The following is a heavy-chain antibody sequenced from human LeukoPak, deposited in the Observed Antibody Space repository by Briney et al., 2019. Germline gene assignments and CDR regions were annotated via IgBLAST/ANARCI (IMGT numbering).Heavy chain of an antibody. D-gene: IGHD4-17*01. Sequence: SDTLSLTCTVSGYSMRRGDYWGWIRQPPGKGLEWLRSIYHSGSTYYNPSLKSRVTISVDTSKNQFSLNLSSVTAADTAVYYCARGGGSYGKNWFDPWGQGTLLTVSS. J-gene: IGHJ5*02. CDR2: IYHSGST. V-gene: IGHV4-38-2*02. CDR3: ARGGGSYGKNWFDP. CDR1: GYSMRRGDY.